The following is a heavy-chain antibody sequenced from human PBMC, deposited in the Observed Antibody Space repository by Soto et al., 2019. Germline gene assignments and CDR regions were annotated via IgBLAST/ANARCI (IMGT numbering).Heavy chain of an antibody. D-gene: IGHD4-17*01. CDR3: GGQDYGAKGYYFEN. J-gene: IGHJ4*01. CDR2: IYYIGNT. CDR1: NGSISSRSSY. Sequence: QLQLQESGSGLVKPSETLSLTCIVSNGSISSRSSYWGWLRQTPGKGLEWIGSIYYIGNTYYNPSLKSRVSISIDTSKTQFSVKMNSVTAADTAVYFCGGQDYGAKGYYFENCG. V-gene: IGHV4-39*01.